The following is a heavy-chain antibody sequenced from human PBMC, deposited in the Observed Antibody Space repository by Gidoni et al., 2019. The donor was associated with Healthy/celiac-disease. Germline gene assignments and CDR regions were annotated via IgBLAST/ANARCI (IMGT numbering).Heavy chain of an antibody. D-gene: IGHD2-8*02. J-gene: IGHJ4*02. CDR2: INPNSGGT. CDR3: ARVDGGYCTGGVCRDGDY. Sequence: QVQLVQSGAEVKKPGAAVTVSCTASGYTFTVYYMHWVRQAPGQGLEWMGRINPNSGGTNYAQKFQGRVTMTRDTSISTAYMELSRLRSDDTAVYYCARVDGGYCTGGVCRDGDYWGQGTLVTVSS. CDR1: GYTFTVYY. V-gene: IGHV1-2*06.